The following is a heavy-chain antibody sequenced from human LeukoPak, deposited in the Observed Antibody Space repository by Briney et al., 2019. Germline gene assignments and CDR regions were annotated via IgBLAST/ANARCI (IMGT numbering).Heavy chain of an antibody. Sequence: ASETLSLTCTVSGGSISSYYWSWIRRPAGKGLEWIGRIYTSGSTNYNPSLKSRVTISVDTSKNQFSLKLGSVTAADTAVYYCARGIKYQLLYSWFDPWGQGTLVTVSS. J-gene: IGHJ5*02. V-gene: IGHV4-4*07. D-gene: IGHD2-2*02. CDR1: GGSISSYY. CDR2: IYTSGST. CDR3: ARGIKYQLLYSWFDP.